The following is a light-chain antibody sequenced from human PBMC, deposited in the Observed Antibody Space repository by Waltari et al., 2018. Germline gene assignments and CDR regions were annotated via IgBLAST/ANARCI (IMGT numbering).Light chain of an antibody. CDR3: QQYGSSPQWT. V-gene: IGKV3-20*01. Sequence: EIVLTQSPGTLSLSPGERATLPCRASQSFSSTYLAWYQQKPGRAPRLLIYGASSRATGIPDRFSGSGSGTDFTLTISRLEPEDFALYYCQQYGSSPQWTFGQGTKVEIK. CDR2: GAS. CDR1: QSFSSTY. J-gene: IGKJ1*01.